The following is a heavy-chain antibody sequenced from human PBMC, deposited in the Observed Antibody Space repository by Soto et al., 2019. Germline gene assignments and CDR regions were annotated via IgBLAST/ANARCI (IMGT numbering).Heavy chain of an antibody. V-gene: IGHV5-10-1*01. D-gene: IGHD6-13*01. CDR1: GYSLTSYW. CDR2: IDPSDSYT. CDR3: ARRHSSSSAFDP. Sequence: EVQLVQSGAEVKKPGESLRISCKGSGYSLTSYWISWVRQMPGKGLEWMGRIDPSDSYTNYSPSFQGHVTISADKSISTAYLQWSSLKASDTAMYYCARRHSSSSAFDPWGQGTLVTVSS. J-gene: IGHJ5*02.